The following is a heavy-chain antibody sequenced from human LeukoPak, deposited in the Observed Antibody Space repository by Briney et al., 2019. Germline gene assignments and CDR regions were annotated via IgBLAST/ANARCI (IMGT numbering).Heavy chain of an antibody. D-gene: IGHD6-19*01. CDR2: IIPIFGTA. CDR1: GGTFSSYA. J-gene: IGHJ4*02. CDR3: ARDSSGWYYFDY. V-gene: IGHV1-69*05. Sequence: SVMVSCKASGGTFSSYAISWVRQAPGQGLEWMGGIIPIFGTANYAQKFQGRVTITTDESTSTAYMELSSLRSEDTAVYYCARDSSGWYYFDYWGQGTLVTVSS.